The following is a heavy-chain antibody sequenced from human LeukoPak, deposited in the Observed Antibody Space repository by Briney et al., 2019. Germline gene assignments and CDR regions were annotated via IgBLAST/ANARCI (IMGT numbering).Heavy chain of an antibody. V-gene: IGHV3-49*03. J-gene: IGHJ4*02. Sequence: GGSLRLSCTASGFTFGDYAMNWIRQAPGKGLEWVGLIRSKAYGGTPEYAASVKVRFSISRDDSKSIAYLQMNSLKTEDTAVYYCSRSGGGYDYVDYWGQGTLVTVS. CDR1: GFTFGDYA. D-gene: IGHD5-12*01. CDR3: SRSGGGYDYVDY. CDR2: IRSKAYGGTP.